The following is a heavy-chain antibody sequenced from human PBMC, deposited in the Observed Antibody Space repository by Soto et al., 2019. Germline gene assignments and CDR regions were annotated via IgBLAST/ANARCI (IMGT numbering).Heavy chain of an antibody. D-gene: IGHD2-21*02. V-gene: IGHV4-30-2*01. CDR3: ARDMSGCSSSDCYLSGWFDP. Sequence: SETLSLTCTVSGAPITSGAYSWSWIRQPPGKGLEWIGFIYQGGSTHYNPSLKSRVTISVDRSKNHFSLQLTSLTAADTAVYYCARDMSGCSSSDCYLSGWFDPWGPGTLVTVSS. CDR2: IYQGGST. CDR1: GAPITSGAYS. J-gene: IGHJ5*02.